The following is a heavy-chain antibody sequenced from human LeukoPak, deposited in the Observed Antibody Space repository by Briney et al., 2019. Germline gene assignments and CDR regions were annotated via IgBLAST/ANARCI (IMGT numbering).Heavy chain of an antibody. CDR2: INWNGGST. CDR1: GFTFSSYW. J-gene: IGHJ4*02. Sequence: GGSLTLSCAASGFTFSSYWMSWVRQAPGKGLEWVSGINWNGGSTGYADSVKGRFTISRDNAKNFLYLQMNSLRAEDKALYYCARDYYDSSGYCFDYWGKGTLVTVSS. CDR3: ARDYYDSSGYCFDY. D-gene: IGHD3-22*01. V-gene: IGHV3-20*04.